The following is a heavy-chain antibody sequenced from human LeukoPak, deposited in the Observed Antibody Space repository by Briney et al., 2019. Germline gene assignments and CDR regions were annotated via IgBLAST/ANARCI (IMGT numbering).Heavy chain of an antibody. CDR2: MNPNSGNT. V-gene: IGHV1-8*01. CDR1: GYTFTSYD. CDR3: ARGPTYYDFWSGYLGWSTFTPPEPTKFDP. J-gene: IGHJ5*02. Sequence: ASVKVSCKASGYTFTSYDSNWVRQATGQGLEWMGWMNPNSGNTGYAQKFQGRVNMTRNTSISTAYMELSSLRSEDTAVYYCARGPTYYDFWSGYLGWSTFTPPEPTKFDPWGQGTLVTASS. D-gene: IGHD3-3*01.